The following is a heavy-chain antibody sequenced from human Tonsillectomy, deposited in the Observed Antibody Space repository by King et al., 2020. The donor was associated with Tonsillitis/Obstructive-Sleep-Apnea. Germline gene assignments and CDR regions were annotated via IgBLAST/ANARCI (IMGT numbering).Heavy chain of an antibody. Sequence: ITLKESGPTLVKPTQTLTLTCTLSGFSLTTSGVGVGWIRQPPGKALEWLALISWDDDKRYSPSLKSRLTITKDTSKNQVVLTVTNMDPVETATYYCSHRSPGPTYPYPDDFYMDVWGKGSMVTVSS. V-gene: IGHV2-5*02. D-gene: IGHD2-2*01. CDR1: GFSLTTSGVG. J-gene: IGHJ6*03. CDR2: ISWDDDK. CDR3: SHRSPGPTYPYPDDFYMDV.